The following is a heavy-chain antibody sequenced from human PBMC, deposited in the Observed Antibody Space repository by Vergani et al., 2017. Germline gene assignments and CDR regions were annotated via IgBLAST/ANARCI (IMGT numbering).Heavy chain of an antibody. D-gene: IGHD2-8*01. Sequence: EVQLLESGGGLVQPGGSLRLSCAASGFTFSDYAMNWVRQAPGKGLEWVSVISGTGDSTFYADSVQGRFTISRDNSNNMVYPQLNSLRAEDTATYYCSKYPQLLYLTGFDYLGQGTLVTVSS. CDR1: GFTFSDYA. J-gene: IGHJ4*02. CDR2: ISGTGDST. V-gene: IGHV3-23*01. CDR3: SKYPQLLYLTGFDY.